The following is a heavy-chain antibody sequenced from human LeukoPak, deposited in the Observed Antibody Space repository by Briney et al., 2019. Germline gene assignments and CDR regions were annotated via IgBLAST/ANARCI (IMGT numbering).Heavy chain of an antibody. CDR2: IYHSGST. CDR1: GYSINSGYY. CDR3: ARGSSYNWNVFDY. J-gene: IGHJ4*02. D-gene: IGHD1-20*01. V-gene: IGHV4-38-2*01. Sequence: SETLSLTCAVSGYSINSGYYWGWIRQPPGKGLEWIGSIYHSGSTNYNPSLKSRVTMSVDTSKSQLSLKLSSVTAADTAVYYCARGSSYNWNVFDYWGQGTLVTVSS.